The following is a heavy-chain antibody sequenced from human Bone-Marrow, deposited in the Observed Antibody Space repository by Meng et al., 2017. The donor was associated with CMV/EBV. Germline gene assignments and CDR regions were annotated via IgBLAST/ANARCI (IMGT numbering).Heavy chain of an antibody. V-gene: IGHV3-48*03. J-gene: IGHJ6*02. Sequence: GGSLRLSCAASGFTFNSYEMNWVRQAPGKGLEWVSYISSSGITIHYADSVKGRFTISRDNAKNSLYLQMNSLRAKDTAVYYCARSAGPLYSSSSRYYYGMDVWGQGTTVTVSS. CDR3: ARSAGPLYSSSSRYYYGMDV. CDR1: GFTFNSYE. D-gene: IGHD6-6*01. CDR2: ISSSGITI.